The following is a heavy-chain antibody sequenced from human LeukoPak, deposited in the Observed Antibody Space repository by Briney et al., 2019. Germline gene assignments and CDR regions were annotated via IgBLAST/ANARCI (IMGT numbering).Heavy chain of an antibody. CDR1: GYSFTGYR. CDR3: ARNGGGLDY. V-gene: IGHV1-2*02. D-gene: IGHD2-8*01. Sequence: ASVKVSCKAPGYSFTGYRIYWVRQAPGQGPEWMGWISPNSGGTNSAQKFQGRVTMTRDTSLSTTYMELSRLRSDDTAVYYCARNGGGLDYWGQGTLVTVSS. CDR2: ISPNSGGT. J-gene: IGHJ4*02.